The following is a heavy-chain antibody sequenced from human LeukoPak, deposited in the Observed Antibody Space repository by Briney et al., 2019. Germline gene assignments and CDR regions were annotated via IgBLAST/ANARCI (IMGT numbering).Heavy chain of an antibody. Sequence: SETLSLTCAVYGGSFSGYYWSWIRQPPGKGLEWIGEINHSGSTNYNPSLKSRVTISVDTSKNQFSLKLSSVTAADTAVYYCARGTGGYFDWSKRPKGSPGSRRRTHFDYWGQGTLVTVSS. J-gene: IGHJ4*02. D-gene: IGHD3-9*01. CDR3: ARGTGGYFDWSKRPKGSPGSRRRTHFDY. CDR2: INHSGST. V-gene: IGHV4-34*01. CDR1: GGSFSGYY.